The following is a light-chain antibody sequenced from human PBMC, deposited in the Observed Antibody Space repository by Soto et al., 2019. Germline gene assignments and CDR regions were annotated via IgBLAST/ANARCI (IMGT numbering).Light chain of an antibody. CDR2: GAS. CDR3: QQYNNWPPWT. Sequence: EIVMTQSPATLSVSPGERATLSCRASQSVRSNLAWYQQKPGQTPRLLIYGASTRATGIPGRFSGSGSGTELTLTISNVQSEDFAVYYCQQYNNWPPWTFGQGTKVENK. CDR1: QSVRSN. J-gene: IGKJ2*02. V-gene: IGKV3-15*01.